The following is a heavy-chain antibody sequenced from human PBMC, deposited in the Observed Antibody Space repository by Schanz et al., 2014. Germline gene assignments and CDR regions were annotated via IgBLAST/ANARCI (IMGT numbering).Heavy chain of an antibody. Sequence: QVHLVQSGAEVHKPGASLKISCKASGYTFTNFFLHWVRQAPGQGLEWMGIINPIGGSTTYAQKFRGAVTLTTDTSTDTAYLELTSLRSEDTAVYYCARGRGCTGGSCYSWFDLWGQGTLVT. J-gene: IGHJ5*02. V-gene: IGHV1-46*01. CDR1: GYTFTNFF. CDR2: INPIGGST. CDR3: ARGRGCTGGSCYSWFDL. D-gene: IGHD2-15*01.